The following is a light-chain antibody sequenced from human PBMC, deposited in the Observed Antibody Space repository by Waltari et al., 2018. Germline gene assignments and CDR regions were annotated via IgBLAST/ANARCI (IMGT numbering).Light chain of an antibody. V-gene: IGKV1-9*01. CDR1: QGISTY. Sequence: IQLTQSPSSLSASVGDRVTITCRSSQGISTYLAWYQQKPGEAPKLLIYAASTLQSGVPSRFSGSGSGTDFTLTISSLQPEDFATYYCQHYYTSSWTFGQGTKVEIK. J-gene: IGKJ1*01. CDR2: AAS. CDR3: QHYYTSSWT.